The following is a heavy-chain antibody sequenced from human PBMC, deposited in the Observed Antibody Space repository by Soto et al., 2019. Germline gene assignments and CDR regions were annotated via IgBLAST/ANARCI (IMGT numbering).Heavy chain of an antibody. CDR3: AKGAYDYGTSSLAFDF. J-gene: IGHJ3*01. Sequence: QVQLVESGGGVVQPGSSLRLSCAASGFTFSTYGMHWVRQAPGKGLEWVALIAYDGSNKYYADSVKGRFTITRDNSKNSLYLQMNSLRAEDTAVYYCAKGAYDYGTSSLAFDFWGQGTMVTVSS. V-gene: IGHV3-30*18. CDR1: GFTFSTYG. D-gene: IGHD6-6*01. CDR2: IAYDGSNK.